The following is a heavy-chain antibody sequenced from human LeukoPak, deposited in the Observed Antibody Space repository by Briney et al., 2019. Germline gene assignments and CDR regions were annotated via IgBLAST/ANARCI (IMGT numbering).Heavy chain of an antibody. CDR1: GGSISSSSYY. CDR3: ARHDILTGYYSYSDR. J-gene: IGHJ2*01. D-gene: IGHD3-9*01. CDR2: IYYSGST. Sequence: SETLSLTCTVSGGSISSSSYYWGWIRQPPGKGLEWIVSIYYSGSTYYNPSLKSRATISVDTSKNQFSLKLSSVTAADTAVYYCARHDILTGYYSYSDRWGRGTLVTVSS. V-gene: IGHV4-39*01.